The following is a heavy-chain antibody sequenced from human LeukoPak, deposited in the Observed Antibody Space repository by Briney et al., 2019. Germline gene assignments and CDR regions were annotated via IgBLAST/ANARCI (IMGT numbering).Heavy chain of an antibody. CDR1: GFTVSSNY. Sequence: GGSLRLSCAASGFTVSSNYMSWVRQAPGKGLEWVSVIYSGGSTYYADSVKGRFTISRDNSKNTLYLQMNSLRAEDTAVYYCASGSGSYRTPYYYMDVWGKGNTVPVSS. V-gene: IGHV3-53*01. CDR3: ASGSGSYRTPYYYMDV. CDR2: IYSGGST. J-gene: IGHJ6*03. D-gene: IGHD3-10*01.